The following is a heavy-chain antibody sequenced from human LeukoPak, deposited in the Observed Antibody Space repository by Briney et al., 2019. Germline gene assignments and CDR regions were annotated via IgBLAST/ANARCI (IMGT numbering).Heavy chain of an antibody. V-gene: IGHV3-21*01. CDR2: ISSSSSYI. D-gene: IGHD6-13*01. J-gene: IGHJ4*02. CDR1: GFTFSSYS. CDR3: ARDPSSSRNFDY. Sequence: GGSLRLSCAASGFTFSSYSMNWVRQAPGKGLEWVSSISSSSSYIYYADSVKGRFTTSRDNAKNSLYLQMNSLRAEDTAVYYCARDPSSSRNFDYWGQGTLVTVSS.